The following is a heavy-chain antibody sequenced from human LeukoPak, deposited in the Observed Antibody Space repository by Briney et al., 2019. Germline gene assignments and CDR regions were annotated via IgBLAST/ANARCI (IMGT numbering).Heavy chain of an antibody. J-gene: IGHJ4*02. CDR2: INWNGGST. Sequence: PGGSLRLSCAASGFTFDDYGMSWVRQAPGKGREWVSGINWNGGSTGYADSVKGRFTISRDNAKNSLYLQMNSLRDEDTALYDCAREGGADLGAHGGLFDYWGQGTLVTVSS. CDR1: GFTFDDYG. D-gene: IGHD3-3*01. V-gene: IGHV3-20*01. CDR3: AREGGADLGAHGGLFDY.